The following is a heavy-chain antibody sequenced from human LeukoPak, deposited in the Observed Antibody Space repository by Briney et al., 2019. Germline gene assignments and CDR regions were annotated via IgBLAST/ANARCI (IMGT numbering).Heavy chain of an antibody. CDR2: ISYDGSNK. D-gene: IGHD6-13*01. V-gene: IGHV3-30*04. Sequence: PGRSLRLSCAASGFTFSSYAMHWVRQAPGRGLEWVAVISYDGSNKYYADSVKGRFTISRDNSKNTLYLQMNSLRAEDTAVYYCARDAHSSSWYLNWFDPWGQGTLVTVSS. CDR1: GFTFSSYA. CDR3: ARDAHSSSWYLNWFDP. J-gene: IGHJ5*02.